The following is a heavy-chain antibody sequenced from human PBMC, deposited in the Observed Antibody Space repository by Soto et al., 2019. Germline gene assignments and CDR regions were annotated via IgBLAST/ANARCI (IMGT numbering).Heavy chain of an antibody. CDR1: GYSFTSYW. CDR2: IYPGDSDT. J-gene: IGHJ4*02. D-gene: IGHD3-10*01. CDR3: ARHLYGSGSYNDY. V-gene: IGHV5-51*01. Sequence: GESLKISCNGSGYSFTSYWICWVRQMPGKGLEWMGIIYPGDSDTRYSPSFQGQVTISADKSISTAYLQWSSLKASDTAMYYCARHLYGSGSYNDYWGQGTLVTVSS.